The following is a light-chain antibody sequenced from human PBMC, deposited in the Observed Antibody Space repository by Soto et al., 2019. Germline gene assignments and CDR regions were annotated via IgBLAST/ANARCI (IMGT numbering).Light chain of an antibody. Sequence: QMNRSRPSLYDYVGDGVTITCRASQSISSWLAWYQQKPGKAPKRLIYKASTLKSGVPSRFSGSGSGTEFTLTISSLEPDAFAVYYCQQYGTSPQTFGQ. CDR1: QSISSW. J-gene: IGKJ1*01. V-gene: IGKV1-5*03. CDR3: QQYGTSPQT. CDR2: KAS.